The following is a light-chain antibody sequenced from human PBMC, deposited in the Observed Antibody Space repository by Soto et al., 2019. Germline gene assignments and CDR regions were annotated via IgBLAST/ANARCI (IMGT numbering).Light chain of an antibody. Sequence: QSALTQPPSASGSPGQSVTISCTGTSSDVGAYNYVSWYQQHPGKAPKLMIYEVTKRPSGVPDRFSGSKSGNTASLTVSGLQAEEEADYYCSSYADSISVLFGGGTKLTVL. J-gene: IGLJ3*02. V-gene: IGLV2-8*01. CDR1: SSDVGAYNY. CDR2: EVT. CDR3: SSYADSISVL.